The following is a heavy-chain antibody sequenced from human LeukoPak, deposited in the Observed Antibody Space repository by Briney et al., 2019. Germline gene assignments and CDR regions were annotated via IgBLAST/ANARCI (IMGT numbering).Heavy chain of an antibody. J-gene: IGHJ4*02. CDR2: LKQDGSEK. V-gene: IGHV3-7*01. CDR1: GFTFSSYW. Sequence: GGSLRLSCAASGFTFSSYWMSWVRQAPAKGLERVANLKQDGSEKYYVDSVKGRFTISRDNAKNSLYLQMNSLKSEDTAVYYCARDTYYYYDSSGYGYGAQGTLHTVSS. CDR3: ARDTYYYYDSSGYGY. D-gene: IGHD3-22*01.